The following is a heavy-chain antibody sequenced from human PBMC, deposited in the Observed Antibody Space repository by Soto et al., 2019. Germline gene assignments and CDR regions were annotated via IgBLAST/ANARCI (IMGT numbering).Heavy chain of an antibody. J-gene: IGHJ4*02. Sequence: QVQLQESGPGLVKPSETLSLTCTVSGGSVSSGSYYWSWIRQPPGKGLEWIGYIYYSRSTNYNPSHKGRVTIAADTCKNLFPLKLSCVAAADPAVFFCAGGGGSSHFDYWGQGTLVTVSS. CDR1: GGSVSSGSYY. CDR3: AGGGGSSHFDY. CDR2: IYYSRST. D-gene: IGHD3-16*01. V-gene: IGHV4-61*01.